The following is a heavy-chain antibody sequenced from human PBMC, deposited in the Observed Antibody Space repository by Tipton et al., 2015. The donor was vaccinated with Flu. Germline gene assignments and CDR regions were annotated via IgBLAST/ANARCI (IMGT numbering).Heavy chain of an antibody. J-gene: IGHJ3*02. D-gene: IGHD2-21*02. CDR1: GGSISSGSYY. Sequence: TLSLTCTVPGGSISSGSYYWSWIRQPAGEGLEWIGRIYTSGSVNYNPSLKSRVTISVDTSKNQFSLKLSSVTAADTAVYYCATLLFRSAFDIWGQGTMVTVSS. CDR2: IYTSGSV. V-gene: IGHV4-61*02. CDR3: ATLLFRSAFDI.